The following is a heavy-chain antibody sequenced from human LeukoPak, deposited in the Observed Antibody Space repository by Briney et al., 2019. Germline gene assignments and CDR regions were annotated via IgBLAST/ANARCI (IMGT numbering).Heavy chain of an antibody. CDR1: GGSISSGGYY. CDR3: ARYRNWNYAAPWTRNWYFDL. D-gene: IGHD1-7*01. J-gene: IGHJ2*01. Sequence: SQTLSLTCTVSGGSISSGGYYWSWIRQPAGKGLEWIGRIYTSGGTNYNPSLKSRVTMSVDTSKNQFSLKLSSVTAADTAVYYCARYRNWNYAAPWTRNWYFDLWGRGTLVTVSS. V-gene: IGHV4-61*02. CDR2: IYTSGGT.